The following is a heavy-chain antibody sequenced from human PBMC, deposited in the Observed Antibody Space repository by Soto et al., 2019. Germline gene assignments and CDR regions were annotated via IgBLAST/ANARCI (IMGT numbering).Heavy chain of an antibody. J-gene: IGHJ5*02. D-gene: IGHD3-22*01. CDR1: GASISSGNYY. V-gene: IGHV4-31*03. CDR2: TYYSGST. CDR3: ARVFITPVFNCFDP. Sequence: PSETLSLTCTVSGASISSGNYYWSWIRQHPGKGLEWIGYTYYSGSTYYNPSLKSRVIISIDRSENQFSLELQSVTAADTAVYYCARVFITPVFNCFDPWGQGTLVHRLL.